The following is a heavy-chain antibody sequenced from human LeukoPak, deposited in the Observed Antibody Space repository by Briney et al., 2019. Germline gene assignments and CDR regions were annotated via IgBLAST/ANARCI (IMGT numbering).Heavy chain of an antibody. CDR1: GYTFTSYG. CDR3: ARRIEYSSSWAYYFDY. J-gene: IGHJ4*02. Sequence: ASVKLSCKASGYTFTSYGISWVRQAPGQGLEWMGWISAYNGNTNYAQKLQGRVTMTTDTSTSTAYMELRSLRSDDTAVYYCARRIEYSSSWAYYFDYWGQGTLVTVSS. V-gene: IGHV1-18*01. CDR2: ISAYNGNT. D-gene: IGHD6-13*01.